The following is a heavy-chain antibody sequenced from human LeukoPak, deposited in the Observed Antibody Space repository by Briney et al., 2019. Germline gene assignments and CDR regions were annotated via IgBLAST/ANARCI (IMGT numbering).Heavy chain of an antibody. CDR3: ARDGSWYYFDY. J-gene: IGHJ4*02. D-gene: IGHD2-8*02. CDR2: FDPEDGET. V-gene: IGHV1-24*01. CDR1: GYTLTELS. Sequence: ASAKVSCKVSGYTLTELSMHWVRQAPGKGLEWMGGFDPEDGETIYAQKFQGRVTITADKSTSTAYMELSSLRSEDTAVYYCARDGSWYYFDYWGQGTLVTVSS.